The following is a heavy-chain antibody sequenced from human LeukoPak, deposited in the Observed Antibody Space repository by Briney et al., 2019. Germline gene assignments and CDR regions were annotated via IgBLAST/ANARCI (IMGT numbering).Heavy chain of an antibody. CDR3: ARLLGSEIDI. Sequence: PGGSLRLSCAASGFTLSSNYMSWVRQAPGKGLEWVSVIYSGGSTYYADSVKGRFTISRHNSKNTLYLQMNSLRAEDTAVYYCARLLGSEIDIWGQGTMVTVSS. CDR2: IYSGGST. V-gene: IGHV3-53*04. CDR1: GFTLSSNY. D-gene: IGHD2-15*01. J-gene: IGHJ3*02.